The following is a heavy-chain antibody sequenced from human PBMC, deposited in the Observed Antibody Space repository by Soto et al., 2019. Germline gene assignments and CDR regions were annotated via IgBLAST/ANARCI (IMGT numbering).Heavy chain of an antibody. J-gene: IGHJ4*01. V-gene: IGHV4-4*02. CDR2: MYHSGTR. D-gene: IGHD2-8*02. CDR3: ATSTGDYKIDF. Sequence: PSETLSLTCAVFGASITSHNWWTWVRQAPGKGLEWIGEMYHSGTRNYNPSLRSRVTISVDKSKNRFSLKLASVLAADTAVYYCATSTGDYKIDFWGHGTLVTVSS. CDR1: GASITSHNW.